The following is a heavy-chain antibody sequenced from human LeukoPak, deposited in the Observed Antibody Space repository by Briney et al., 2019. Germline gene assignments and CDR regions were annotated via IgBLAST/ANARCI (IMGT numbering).Heavy chain of an antibody. J-gene: IGHJ4*02. CDR1: GGSISSSSYY. CDR2: IYYSGST. CDR3: ARSGHSSGWHGGDFDY. Sequence: SETLSLTCTVSGGSISSSSYYWGWIRQPPGKGLEWIGSIYYSGSTYYNPSLKSRVTISVDTSKNQFSLKLSSVTAADTAVYYCARSGHSSGWHGGDFDYWGQGTLVTVSS. V-gene: IGHV4-39*01. D-gene: IGHD6-19*01.